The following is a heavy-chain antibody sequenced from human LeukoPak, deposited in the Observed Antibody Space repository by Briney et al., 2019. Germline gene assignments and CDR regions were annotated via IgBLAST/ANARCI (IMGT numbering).Heavy chain of an antibody. V-gene: IGHV3-7*01. J-gene: IGHJ4*02. D-gene: IGHD6-13*01. CDR3: ARSAGSSGWYEGYYFDY. CDR1: GFTFSRYW. CDR2: IKQDGSEK. Sequence: GGSLRLSCAASGFTFSRYWMSWVRQTPGKGLEWVANIKQDGSEKYYVDSVKGRFTISRDNAKISLYLQMNSLRAEDTAVYYCARSAGSSGWYEGYYFDYWGQGTLVTVSS.